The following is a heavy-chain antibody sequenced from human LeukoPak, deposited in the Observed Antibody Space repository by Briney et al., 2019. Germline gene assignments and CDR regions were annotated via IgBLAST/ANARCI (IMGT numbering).Heavy chain of an antibody. V-gene: IGHV4-61*02. CDR2: IYTSGST. CDR1: GGSISSGSYY. CDR3: ARGGYNSYYYYYYMDV. D-gene: IGHD5-24*01. J-gene: IGHJ6*03. Sequence: SETLSLTCTVSGGSISSGSYYWSWIRQPAGTGLEWIGRIYTSGSTNYNPSLKSRVTISVDTSKNQFSLQLSSVTAADTAVYYCARGGYNSYYYYYYMDVWGKGTTVTVSS.